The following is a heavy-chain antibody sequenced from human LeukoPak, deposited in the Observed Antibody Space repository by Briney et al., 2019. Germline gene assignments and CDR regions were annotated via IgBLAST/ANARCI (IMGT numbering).Heavy chain of an antibody. Sequence: GGSLRLSCAVSGFTFSTYWMTWVRQAPGKGLEWVANIKKDGSEKYYVDSVRGRFTISRDNAKNSLYLQMNSLRAEDTAVYYCARLVVGAPDYWGQGILVTVSS. CDR1: GFTFSTYW. CDR2: IKKDGSEK. CDR3: ARLVVGAPDY. J-gene: IGHJ4*02. V-gene: IGHV3-7*04. D-gene: IGHD1-26*01.